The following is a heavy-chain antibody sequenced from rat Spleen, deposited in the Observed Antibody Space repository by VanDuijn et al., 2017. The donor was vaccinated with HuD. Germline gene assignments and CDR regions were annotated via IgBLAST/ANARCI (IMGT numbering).Heavy chain of an antibody. CDR1: GFTFSDYY. CDR3: ARQGWGGWYFDF. V-gene: IGHV5-29*01. CDR2: ISYDGSST. D-gene: IGHD4-1*01. J-gene: IGHJ2*01. Sequence: EVQLVESDGGLVQPGRSLKLSCAASGFTFSDYYMAWVRQAPTKGLEWVATISYDGSSTYYRDSVKGRFTISRDNAKSTLYLQMDSLRSEDTATYYCARQGWGGWYFDFWGQGVMVTVSS.